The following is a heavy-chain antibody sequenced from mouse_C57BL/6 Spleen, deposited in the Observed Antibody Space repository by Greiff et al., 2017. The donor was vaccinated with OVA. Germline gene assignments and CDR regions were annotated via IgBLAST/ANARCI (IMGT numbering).Heavy chain of an antibody. J-gene: IGHJ3*01. V-gene: IGHV5-9-1*02. CDR1: GFTFSSYA. CDR2: ISSGGDYI. Sequence: EVQGVESGEGLVKPGGSLKLSCAASGFTFSSYAMSWVRQTPEKRLEWVAYISSGGDYIYYADTVKGRFTISRDNARNTLYLQMSSLKSEDTAMYYCTREGYSNPFAYWGQGTLVTVSA. CDR3: TREGYSNPFAY. D-gene: IGHD2-5*01.